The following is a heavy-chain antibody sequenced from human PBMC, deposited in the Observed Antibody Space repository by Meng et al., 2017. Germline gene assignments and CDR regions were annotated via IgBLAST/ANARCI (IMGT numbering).Heavy chain of an antibody. Sequence: QLVQSGAEVKKPGASVKVSCDASAYTLSSDGFSWVRQAPGQGLEWLGWINTYNGKTDYAHEFQDRVTLTTDTFTNTAYMELRSLRSDDTAVYYCATRGNPYLNCWGQGTLVTVSS. V-gene: IGHV1-18*01. CDR1: AYTLSSDG. CDR2: INTYNGKT. CDR3: ATRGNPYLNC. J-gene: IGHJ4*02.